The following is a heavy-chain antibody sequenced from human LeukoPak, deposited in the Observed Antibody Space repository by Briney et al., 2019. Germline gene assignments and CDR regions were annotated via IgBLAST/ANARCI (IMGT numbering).Heavy chain of an antibody. CDR2: MNPNSGNT. V-gene: IGHV1-8*01. CDR1: GYTFTSYD. D-gene: IGHD3-10*01. CDR3: ARGLGLVRGVIITSFDY. J-gene: IGHJ4*02. Sequence: ASVKVSCKASGYTFTSYDINWVRQATGQGLEWMGWMNPNSGNTGYARKFQGRVTMTRNTSISTAYMELSSLRSEDTAVYYCARGLGLVRGVIITSFDYWGQGTLVTVSS.